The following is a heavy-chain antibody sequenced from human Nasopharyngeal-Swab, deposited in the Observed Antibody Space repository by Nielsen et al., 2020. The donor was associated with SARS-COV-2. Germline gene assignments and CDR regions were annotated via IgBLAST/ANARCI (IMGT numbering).Heavy chain of an antibody. D-gene: IGHD1-26*01. CDR3: ARGGPIDF. V-gene: IGHV7-4-1*02. CDR1: GYTFTDES. Sequence: ASVKVSCKASGYTFTDESLNWVRQAPGQGLEWMGWINTNTAKPTYAQVFTGRFVFSLDTSVSTAYLQISSLKTEDTAFYYCARGGPIDFWGQGTLVSVSS. CDR2: INTNTAKP. J-gene: IGHJ4*02.